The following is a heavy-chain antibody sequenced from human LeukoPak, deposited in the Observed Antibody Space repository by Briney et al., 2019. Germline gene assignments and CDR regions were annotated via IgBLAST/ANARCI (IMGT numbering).Heavy chain of an antibody. CDR3: ARQWLVSPLFDY. CDR2: INHSGST. CDR1: GASLSGYY. J-gene: IGHJ4*02. Sequence: SETLSLTCAVYGASLSGYYWSWIRQPPGKGLEWIGEINHSGSTNYNPSLKSRVTISVDTSKNQLSLKLSSMTAADTAVYYCARQWLVSPLFDYWGQGTLVTVSS. D-gene: IGHD6-19*01. V-gene: IGHV4-34*01.